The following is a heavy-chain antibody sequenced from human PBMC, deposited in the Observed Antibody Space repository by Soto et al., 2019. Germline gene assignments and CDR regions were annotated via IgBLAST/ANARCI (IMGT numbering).Heavy chain of an antibody. CDR1: GYGFTGFW. CDR3: ARHLEVPFHGRVTVYYGLDV. V-gene: IGHV5-51*01. Sequence: EVQLVQSGAEVRKPGDSLKISCKTSGYGFTGFWIGWVRQMPGKGLEWMGIIYPRDSEVKYGPSFQGHVTISVDTSIDTAYVQWTRLNISDTAMYYCARHLEVPFHGRVTVYYGLDVWGQGTTVTVSS. J-gene: IGHJ6*02. CDR2: IYPRDSEV.